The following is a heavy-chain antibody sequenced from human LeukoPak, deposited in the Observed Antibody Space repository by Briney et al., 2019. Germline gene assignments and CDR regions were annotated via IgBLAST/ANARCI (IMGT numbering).Heavy chain of an antibody. CDR2: ISSSSSTI. CDR1: GFTFSSYS. CDR3: ARRDDYVWGSYPNYFDY. J-gene: IGHJ4*02. D-gene: IGHD3-16*02. Sequence: GESLRLSCAASGFTFSSYSMNWVRQAPGKGLEWVSYISSSSSTIYYADSVKGRFTISRDNAKNSLYLQMNSLRAKDTAVYYCARRDDYVWGSYPNYFDYWGQGTLVTVSS. V-gene: IGHV3-48*01.